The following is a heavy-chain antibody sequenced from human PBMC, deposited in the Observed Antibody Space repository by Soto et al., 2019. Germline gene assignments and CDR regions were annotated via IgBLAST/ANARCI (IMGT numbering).Heavy chain of an antibody. Sequence: ASVKVSCKASAYSFTAYHIHWVRQAPGQGLEWMGLINPDAGATNYAQRFQGRLRLTRDTSTSTVYMELRSLRFDDTAVYYCARGDIVLVPASEGNWFDPWGQGTLVTVSS. CDR2: INPDAGAT. V-gene: IGHV1-46*01. D-gene: IGHD2-2*01. CDR1: AYSFTAYH. CDR3: ARGDIVLVPASEGNWFDP. J-gene: IGHJ5*02.